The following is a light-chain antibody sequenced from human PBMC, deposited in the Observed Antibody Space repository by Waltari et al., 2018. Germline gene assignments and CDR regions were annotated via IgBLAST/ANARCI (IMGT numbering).Light chain of an antibody. CDR2: EVI. Sequence: QSALTQPASVSGTPGQSIPLSCTGTTSDGGNYDLVSWYQHHPGKAPKLLICEVIKRPSGVSSRFSGSKSGSTASLTISGLQPDDEADYYCCSYAGLGTYVFGSGTKVTVL. CDR3: CSYAGLGTYV. J-gene: IGLJ1*01. V-gene: IGLV2-23*02. CDR1: TSDGGNYDL.